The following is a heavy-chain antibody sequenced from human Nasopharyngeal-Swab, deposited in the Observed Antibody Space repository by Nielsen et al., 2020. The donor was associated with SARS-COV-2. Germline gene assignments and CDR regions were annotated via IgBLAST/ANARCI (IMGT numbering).Heavy chain of an antibody. CDR2: IYYIGNT. CDR1: GGPIISSSHF. CDR3: ARRRDFWSGRGFEY. D-gene: IGHD3-3*01. V-gene: IGHV4-39*01. J-gene: IGHJ4*02. Sequence: SETLSLTCTVSGGPIISSSHFWGWIRQSPGKGLEWIGSIYYIGNTFYNPSLKGRVTIDVDTPRNQFSLKLTSVTAADTAVYYCARRRDFWSGRGFEYWGQGALVTVSS.